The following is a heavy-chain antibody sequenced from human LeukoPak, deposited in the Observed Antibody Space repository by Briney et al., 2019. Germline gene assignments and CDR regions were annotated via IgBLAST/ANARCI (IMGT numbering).Heavy chain of an antibody. Sequence: SETLSLTCTVSGGSISSAPYYWSWIRQPPGKGLEWIGYIYHSGSTYYNSSLKSRVTISVDRSKNQLSLKLNSVTAADTAVYYCARHVPRCSSTSCYGYHDAFDIWGQGTMVTVSS. D-gene: IGHD2-2*01. CDR2: IYHSGST. CDR3: ARHVPRCSSTSCYGYHDAFDI. J-gene: IGHJ3*02. CDR1: GGSISSAPYY. V-gene: IGHV4-30-2*01.